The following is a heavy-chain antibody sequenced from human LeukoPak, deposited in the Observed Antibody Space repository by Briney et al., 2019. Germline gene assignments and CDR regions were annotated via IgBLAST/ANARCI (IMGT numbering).Heavy chain of an antibody. CDR3: ARDVATSGWATFY. CDR1: GFSFRSHG. Sequence: GGSLRLSCAASGFSFRSHGMNWVRQAPGKELEWVSYITSSGSSIYYADSVKGRFTISRDNAKNSLYLQMTSLRAEDTAVYYCARDVATSGWATFYWGPGTLVTVSS. V-gene: IGHV3-48*01. D-gene: IGHD6-19*01. CDR2: ITSSGSSI. J-gene: IGHJ4*02.